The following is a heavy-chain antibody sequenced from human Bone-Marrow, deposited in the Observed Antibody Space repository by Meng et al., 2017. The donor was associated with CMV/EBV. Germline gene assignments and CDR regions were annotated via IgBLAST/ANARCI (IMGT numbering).Heavy chain of an antibody. CDR2: ISWNSGTI. CDR1: GFIFDDYA. V-gene: IGHV3-9*03. CDR3: AKDLGSSSFDAFDI. J-gene: IGHJ3*02. Sequence: GGSLRLSCAASGFIFDDYAMHWVRQAPGKGLEWVSGISWNSGTIGYADSVKGRFTISRDNAKNSLYLQMNSLRAEDMALYYCAKDLGSSSFDAFDIWGQGTMVTVSS. D-gene: IGHD6-13*01.